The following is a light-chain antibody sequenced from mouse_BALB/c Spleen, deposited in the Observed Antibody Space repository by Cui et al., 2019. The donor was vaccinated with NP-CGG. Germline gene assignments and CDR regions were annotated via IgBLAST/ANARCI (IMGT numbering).Light chain of an antibody. CDR1: TGAVTTSNY. V-gene: IGLV1*01. CDR3: ALWYSNNWV. Sequence: QAVVTQDSALTTSPGETVTLTCRTSTGAVTTSNYANWVQEKPDHLFTGLIGGTNNRAPGVHARFSGSLIGDKAALTITGAQTEDEAIYFCALWYSNNWVFGGGTKLTVL. CDR2: GTN. J-gene: IGLJ1*01.